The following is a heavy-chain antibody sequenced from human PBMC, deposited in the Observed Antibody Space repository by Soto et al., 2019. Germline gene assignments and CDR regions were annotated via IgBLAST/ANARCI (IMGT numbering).Heavy chain of an antibody. CDR3: ARERGAFRWELVSDY. J-gene: IGHJ4*02. D-gene: IGHD1-26*01. Sequence: PGGSLRLSCAASGFTFRTYWMSWVRQAPGKGLEWVANIKHDETETYYVDSVKGRFTISRENAKNSLYLQMNSLRAEDTAVYYCARERGAFRWELVSDYWGRGTLVTVSS. V-gene: IGHV3-7*01. CDR2: IKHDETET. CDR1: GFTFRTYW.